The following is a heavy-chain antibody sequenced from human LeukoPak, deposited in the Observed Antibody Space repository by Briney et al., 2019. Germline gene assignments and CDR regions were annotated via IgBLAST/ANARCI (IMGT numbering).Heavy chain of an antibody. CDR2: IWYDGSNK. CDR1: GFTFSSYG. CDR3: ARGWYYDGSGYYYPDAFDI. D-gene: IGHD3-22*01. J-gene: IGHJ3*02. Sequence: GGSLRLSCAASGFTFSSYGMPWVRQAPGKGLEWAAVIWYDGSNKYYADSVKGRFTISRDNSKNTLYLQMNSLRAEDTAVYYCARGWYYDGSGYYYPDAFDIWGQGTMVTVSS. V-gene: IGHV3-33*01.